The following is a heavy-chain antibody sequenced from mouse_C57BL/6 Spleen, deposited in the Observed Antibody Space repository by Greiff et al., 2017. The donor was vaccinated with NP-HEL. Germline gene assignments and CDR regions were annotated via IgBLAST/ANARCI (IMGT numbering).Heavy chain of an antibody. Sequence: EVKLMESEGGLVQPGSSMKLSCTASRFTFSDYYMAWVRQVPEKGLEWVANINYDGSSTYYLDSLKSRFIISRDNAKNILYLQMSSLKSEDTATYYCARENYRKGSYAMDYWGQGTSVTVSS. CDR2: INYDGSST. J-gene: IGHJ4*01. D-gene: IGHD2-14*01. V-gene: IGHV5-16*01. CDR3: ARENYRKGSYAMDY. CDR1: RFTFSDYY.